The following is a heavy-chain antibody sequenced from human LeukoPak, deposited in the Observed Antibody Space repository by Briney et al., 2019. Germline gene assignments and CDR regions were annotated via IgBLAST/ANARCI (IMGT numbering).Heavy chain of an antibody. CDR3: ARELIVGATNPFDY. CDR2: ISYDVGNK. V-gene: IGHV3-30*03. J-gene: IGHJ4*02. Sequence: GGSLRLSCAPSGFTFSSYGMHWVRQAPGKGLEWVTVISYDVGNKYYADSVKGRFTISRDNSKNTLYLQMNSLRAEDTAVYYCARELIVGATNPFDYWGQGTLVTVSS. CDR1: GFTFSSYG. D-gene: IGHD1-26*01.